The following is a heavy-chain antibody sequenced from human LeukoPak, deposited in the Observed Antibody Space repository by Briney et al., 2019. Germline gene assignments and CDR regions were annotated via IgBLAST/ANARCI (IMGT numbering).Heavy chain of an antibody. J-gene: IGHJ3*02. V-gene: IGHV3-30*04. Sequence: GGSLRLSCAASEFTFSSYAMNWVRQAPGKGLEWVAVISYDRSDRGETYYADSVKGRFTITRDQSKNTLYLQMNSLIPEDTAVYYCARESPLKGDAFDIWGQGTMVTVSS. CDR2: ISYDRSDRGET. CDR1: EFTFSSYA. CDR3: ARESPLKGDAFDI.